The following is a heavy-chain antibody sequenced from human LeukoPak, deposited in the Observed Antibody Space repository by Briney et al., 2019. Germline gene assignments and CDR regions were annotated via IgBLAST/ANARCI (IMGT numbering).Heavy chain of an antibody. CDR3: ARSYGGADRYFDY. J-gene: IGHJ4*02. Sequence: GGSLRLSCAASGFTFSTYAMSWVRQAPGKGLEWVSAISGGGGDIYYADSVKGRFTISRDNSKNTLYLQMNSLRAEDTAVYYCARSYGGADRYFDYWGQGTLVTVSS. D-gene: IGHD4-23*01. V-gene: IGHV3-23*01. CDR1: GFTFSTYA. CDR2: ISGGGGDI.